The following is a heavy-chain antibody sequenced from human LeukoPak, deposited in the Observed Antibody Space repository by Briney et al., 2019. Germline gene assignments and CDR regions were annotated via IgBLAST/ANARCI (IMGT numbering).Heavy chain of an antibody. J-gene: IGHJ4*02. D-gene: IGHD3-10*01. Sequence: ASVKVSCKASGYTFTSYGISWVRQAPGQGLEWMGWISAYNGNTNYAQKLQGRVTMTRDTSTSTAYMELRSLRSDDTAVYYCARSPYGSGSYSFPRMADYWGQGTLVTVSS. CDR3: ARSPYGSGSYSFPRMADY. CDR2: ISAYNGNT. CDR1: GYTFTSYG. V-gene: IGHV1-18*04.